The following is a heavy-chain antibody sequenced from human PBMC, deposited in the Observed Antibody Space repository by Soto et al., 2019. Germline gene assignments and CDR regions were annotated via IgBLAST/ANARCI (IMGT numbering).Heavy chain of an antibody. CDR2: IFYSGAT. D-gene: IGHD3-22*01. CDR3: AKAGSYSGSSGRADQ. Sequence: PSETLSLTCNVSGGSGSGSYWGWIRQSPGTGLEWVGYIFYSGATKYNPSLESRVTILVDSSKNEFSLKLTSVTPADTAVYYGAKAGSYSGSSGRADQWGQGILVTGLL. CDR1: GGSGSGSY. V-gene: IGHV4-59*02. J-gene: IGHJ4*02.